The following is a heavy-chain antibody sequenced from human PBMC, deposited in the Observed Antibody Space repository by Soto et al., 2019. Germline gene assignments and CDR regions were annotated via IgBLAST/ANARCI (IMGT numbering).Heavy chain of an antibody. V-gene: IGHV4-61*08. Sequence: SETLSLTCTVSGGSVSSGAYYWSWIRQPPGRGLEWIGYIYYSGSTKYNPALKSRVTISVDTSKSQFSLRLNSVTAADTAVYYCARVDRYCSSTSCPRGGGYFYGMDVWGQGTTVTVSS. CDR3: ARVDRYCSSTSCPRGGGYFYGMDV. D-gene: IGHD2-2*01. CDR1: GGSVSSGAYY. CDR2: IYYSGST. J-gene: IGHJ6*02.